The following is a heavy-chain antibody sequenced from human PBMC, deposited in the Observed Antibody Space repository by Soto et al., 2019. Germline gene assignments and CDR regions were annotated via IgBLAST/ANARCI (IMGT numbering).Heavy chain of an antibody. Sequence: PSETLSLTCTVSGGSISSYYWSWIRQPPGKGLEWIGYFYYSGSTNYNPSLKSRVTISVDTSKNQFSLKLSSVTAADTAVYYCARTRIAVANYYYYGMDVWGQGTTVTVSS. CDR1: GGSISSYY. CDR2: FYYSGST. D-gene: IGHD6-19*01. CDR3: ARTRIAVANYYYYGMDV. V-gene: IGHV4-59*01. J-gene: IGHJ6*02.